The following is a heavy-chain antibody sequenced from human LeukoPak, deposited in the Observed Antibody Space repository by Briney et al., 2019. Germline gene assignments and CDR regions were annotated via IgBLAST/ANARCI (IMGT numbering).Heavy chain of an antibody. D-gene: IGHD6-13*01. CDR1: GYTFTNYI. J-gene: IGHJ6*03. CDR2: INPNSGGT. Sequence: ASVKVSCKASGYTFTNYIIHWVRQAPGQRLEWMGWINPNSGGTNYAQKFQGRVTMTRDTSISTAYMELSRLRSDDTAVYCCARDGLFIAAAGTLDYYYMDVWGQGTTVTVSS. CDR3: ARDGLFIAAAGTLDYYYMDV. V-gene: IGHV1-2*02.